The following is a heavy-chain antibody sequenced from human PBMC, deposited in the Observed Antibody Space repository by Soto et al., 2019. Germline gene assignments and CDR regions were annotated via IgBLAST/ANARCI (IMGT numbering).Heavy chain of an antibody. J-gene: IGHJ4*02. CDR3: AKDRHPDGIWTFDY. D-gene: IGHD3-9*01. CDR2: INGGGGTT. Sequence: DVQLLESGGHLIQPGESMRLSCAASGFSFSGYTMNWVRQAQGKGLEWISGINGGGGTTYYADSVKGRFTISRDDSKNILYLQMNSPRAEDTAIYYCAKDRHPDGIWTFDYWGRGTLVTVCS. CDR1: GFSFSGYT. V-gene: IGHV3-23*01.